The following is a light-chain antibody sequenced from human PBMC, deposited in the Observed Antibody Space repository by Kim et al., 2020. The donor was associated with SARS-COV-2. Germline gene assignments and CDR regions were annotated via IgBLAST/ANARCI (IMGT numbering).Light chain of an antibody. CDR2: WAS. J-gene: IGKJ4*01. CDR1: QTVLYSSNNRNY. V-gene: IGKV4-1*01. CDR3: QQYYTTPLT. Sequence: RATFNCRSSQTVLYSSNNRNYLSWYQQKPGQPPKLLISWASTRESGVPDRFSGSGSGTDFTLTINNLQAEDVAVYYCQQYYTTPLTFGGGTKLEI.